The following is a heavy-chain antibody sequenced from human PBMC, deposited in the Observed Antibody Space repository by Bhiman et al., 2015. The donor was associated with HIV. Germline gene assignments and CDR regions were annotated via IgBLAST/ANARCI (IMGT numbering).Heavy chain of an antibody. CDR3: VKDIGRGYVWEHAFDI. CDR2: INWNGIIT. J-gene: IGHJ3*02. CDR1: GFTFDDNT. V-gene: IGHV3-43*01. D-gene: IGHD3-16*01. Sequence: EVKLVESGGGAVKPGGSLRLSCAASGFTFDDNTMHWVRQTPERGLEWVSLINWNGIITYYGDSVKGRFTISRDNSKNSLYLQMNSLRTEDTALYYCVKDIGRGYVWEHAFDIWGQGTMVTVSS.